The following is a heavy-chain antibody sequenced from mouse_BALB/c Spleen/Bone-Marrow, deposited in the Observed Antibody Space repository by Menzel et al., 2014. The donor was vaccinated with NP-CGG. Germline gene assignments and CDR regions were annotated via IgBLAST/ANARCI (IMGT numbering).Heavy chain of an antibody. CDR1: GFNIKDTY. D-gene: IGHD3-3*01. V-gene: IGHV14-3*02. J-gene: IGHJ4*01. CDR3: SRVKLGSYAMDY. Sequence: EVPLQPSGAELVKPAASVKLSCTASGFNIKDTYMNWVKQRPEQGLEWIGRIEPANGNTKYDPKFQGKATITADTSSNTVYLQLSSLTSEDTAVYYCSRVKLGSYAMDYWGQGNSVT. CDR2: IEPANGNT.